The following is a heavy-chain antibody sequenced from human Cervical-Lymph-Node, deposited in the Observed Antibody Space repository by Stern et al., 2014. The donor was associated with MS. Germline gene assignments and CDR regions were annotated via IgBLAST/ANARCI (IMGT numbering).Heavy chain of an antibody. CDR1: GYPLTELS. J-gene: IGHJ4*02. V-gene: IGHV1-24*01. CDR2: FDPEDGEI. CDR3: ATAPLAYYYDTSAYYNNY. Sequence: VQLVQSGAEVKKPGASVKVSCQVSGYPLTELSMHWVRQAPGRGLEWMGGFDPEDGEIIYAQKFQGRVSMTEDASTETAYMDLSSLTSEDTAVYYCATAPLAYYYDTSAYYNNYWGQGTLVTVSS. D-gene: IGHD3-22*01.